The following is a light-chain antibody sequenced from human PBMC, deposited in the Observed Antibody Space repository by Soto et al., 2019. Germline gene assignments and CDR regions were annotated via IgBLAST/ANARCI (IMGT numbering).Light chain of an antibody. CDR2: EVT. Sequence: QSVLTQPASVSGSPGQSITISCTGASSDVGSYNLVSWYQQHPGKAPNLMIYEVTKRPSGVSNRFSGSKSGNTASLTISGLQVEDEADYYCCSYAGSSTSVVFGGGTKLTVL. CDR3: CSYAGSSTSVV. CDR1: SSDVGSYNL. V-gene: IGLV2-23*02. J-gene: IGLJ2*01.